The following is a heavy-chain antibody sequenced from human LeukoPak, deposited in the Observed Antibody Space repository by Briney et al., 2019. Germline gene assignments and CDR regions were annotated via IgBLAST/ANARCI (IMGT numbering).Heavy chain of an antibody. CDR3: ATGGRSGVAFES. Sequence: GGSPRLSCTASGFIASSNYMSWVRQAPGKGLEWVSLIYSGGSTYYADSVMGRSTISRDKSNNTLYLQMNSLRAEDTAVYYCATGGRSGVAFESWGQGTLVSVPS. CDR1: GFIASSNY. V-gene: IGHV3-53*01. J-gene: IGHJ4*02. CDR2: IYSGGST. D-gene: IGHD2-15*01.